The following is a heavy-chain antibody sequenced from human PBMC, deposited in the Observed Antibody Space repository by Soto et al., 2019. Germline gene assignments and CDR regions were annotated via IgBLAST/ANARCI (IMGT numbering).Heavy chain of an antibody. D-gene: IGHD1-26*01. CDR1: GYPFSRYG. V-gene: IGHV1-18*04. Sequence: QLEQSGSEVKEPGASVKVSCKASGYPFSRYGISWVRQGPGQGLEWMGWVSANNENTNYAQEFQGRVTMTTDASTSTAYMELRSLRSDDTAVYYCARLPWEFDTNSPLDYWGQGTLVTVSS. CDR3: ARLPWEFDTNSPLDY. CDR2: VSANNENT. J-gene: IGHJ4*02.